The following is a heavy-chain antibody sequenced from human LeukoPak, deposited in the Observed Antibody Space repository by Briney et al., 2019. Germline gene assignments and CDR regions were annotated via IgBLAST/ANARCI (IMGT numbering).Heavy chain of an antibody. J-gene: IGHJ4*02. CDR1: GGSISSSSYY. D-gene: IGHD5-12*01. Sequence: SETLSLTCAVSGGSISSSSYYWNWIRQPPGKGLEWIGEITRSGSTNYNPSLKSRVTISVDTSKNQFSLNLSSVTAADTAVYYCARGPSGYHNTGGQGTLVTVSS. CDR2: ITRSGST. CDR3: ARGPSGYHNT. V-gene: IGHV4-39*07.